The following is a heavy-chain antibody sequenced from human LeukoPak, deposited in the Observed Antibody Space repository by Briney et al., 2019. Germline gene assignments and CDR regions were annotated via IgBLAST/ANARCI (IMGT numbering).Heavy chain of an antibody. Sequence: SETLSLTCTVSGGSISSYYWSWIRQPPGKGLEWIGYIYYSGSTNYNPSLKSRVTISVDTSKNQFSLKLSSVTAADTAVYYCARGSWYSGGRFDYWGQETLVTVSS. CDR2: IYYSGST. CDR3: ARGSWYSGGRFDY. D-gene: IGHD1-26*01. V-gene: IGHV4-59*08. CDR1: GGSISSYY. J-gene: IGHJ4*02.